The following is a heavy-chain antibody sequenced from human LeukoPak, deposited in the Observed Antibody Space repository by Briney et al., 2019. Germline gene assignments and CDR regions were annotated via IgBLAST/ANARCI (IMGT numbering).Heavy chain of an antibody. J-gene: IGHJ5*02. D-gene: IGHD5-24*01. CDR2: IYYSGST. Sequence: PSETLSLTCTVSGGSISSSSYYWGWIRQPPGKGLEWIGSIYYSGSTYYNPSLKSRVTISVDTSKNQFSLKLSSVTAADTAVYYCARHPYRICDGSANWFDPWGQGTLVTVSS. V-gene: IGHV4-39*01. CDR3: ARHPYRICDGSANWFDP. CDR1: GGSISSSSYY.